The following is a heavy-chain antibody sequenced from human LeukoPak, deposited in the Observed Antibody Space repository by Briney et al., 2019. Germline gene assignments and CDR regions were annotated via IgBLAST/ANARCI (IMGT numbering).Heavy chain of an antibody. CDR2: ISSSSSYI. Sequence: GGSLRLSCAASGFTFSSYSMSWVRQAPGKGLEWVSSISSSSSYIYYADSVKGRFTISRDNAKNSLYLQMNSLRAEDTAVYYCARGGLRFFGGSLSDAFDIWGQGTMVTVSS. CDR3: ARGGLRFFGGSLSDAFDI. V-gene: IGHV3-21*01. D-gene: IGHD3-3*01. J-gene: IGHJ3*02. CDR1: GFTFSSYS.